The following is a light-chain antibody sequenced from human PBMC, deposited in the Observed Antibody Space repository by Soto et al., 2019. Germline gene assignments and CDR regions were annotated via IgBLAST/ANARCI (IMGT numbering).Light chain of an antibody. CDR2: GAS. J-gene: IGKJ1*01. CDR1: QSVSLS. V-gene: IGKV3-20*01. Sequence: EIGVTQSPATLSLSPGGRATLSCRASQSVSLSLAWYQQKPGQAPRLLIYGASNRATGIPDRFSGSGSGTDFTLTISRLEPDDFAVYYCQQYGRSGTFAQGTKLAI. CDR3: QQYGRSGT.